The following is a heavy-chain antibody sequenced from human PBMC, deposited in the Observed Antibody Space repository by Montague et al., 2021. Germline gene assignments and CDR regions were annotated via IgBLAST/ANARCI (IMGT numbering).Heavy chain of an antibody. J-gene: IGHJ4*02. V-gene: IGHV3-11*01. Sequence: SLRLSCAASGFTFSDYYMSWIRQAPGKGPEWVSYISSSGTTIYYADSVKGRFTISRDNARNSLYLQMNSLRAEDTAVYYCARGIVGTSWYETLDYWGQGTLVHGSS. D-gene: IGHD6-13*01. CDR3: ARGIVGTSWYETLDY. CDR2: ISSSGTTI. CDR1: GFTFSDYY.